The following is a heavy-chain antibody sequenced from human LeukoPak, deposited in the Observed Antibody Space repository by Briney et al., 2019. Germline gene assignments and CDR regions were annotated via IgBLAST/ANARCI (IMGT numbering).Heavy chain of an antibody. D-gene: IGHD4-17*01. Sequence: ESSETLSLTCTVSGGSISSYYWSWIRQPPGKGLEWIGYIYYSGSTNYNPSLKSRVTISVDTSKNQFSLKLSSVTAADTAVYYCARGTTTVIGDYWGQGTLVTVSS. CDR3: ARGTTTVIGDY. CDR2: IYYSGST. J-gene: IGHJ4*02. CDR1: GGSISSYY. V-gene: IGHV4-59*08.